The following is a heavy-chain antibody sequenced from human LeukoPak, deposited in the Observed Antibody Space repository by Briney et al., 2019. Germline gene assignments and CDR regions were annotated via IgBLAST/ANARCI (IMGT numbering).Heavy chain of an antibody. CDR2: VSGSGTTT. D-gene: IGHD3-22*01. V-gene: IGHV3-48*03. Sequence: PGGSLRLSCAASGFTFGNYAMSWVRQAPGKGLEWVSGVSGSGTTTYYADSVKGRFTISRDNARNSLYLQMNSLRAEDTAVYYCARHYYDSSGYYKGDYWGQGTLVTVSS. CDR3: ARHYYDSSGYYKGDY. J-gene: IGHJ4*02. CDR1: GFTFGNYA.